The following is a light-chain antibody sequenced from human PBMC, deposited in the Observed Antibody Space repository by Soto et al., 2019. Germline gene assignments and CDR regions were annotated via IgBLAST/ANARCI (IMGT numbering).Light chain of an antibody. CDR2: DAS. J-gene: IGKJ1*01. V-gene: IGKV3-11*01. CDR3: KQRSSRWA. Sequence: EIVLTQSPATLSLSPGERATLSCRASQSISSYLAWYQQKPGQAPRLLIYDASNRATGIPARFSGSGSGTDFTLTISSLEPEDFAVYYCKQRSSRWAFGQGTKVDIK. CDR1: QSISSY.